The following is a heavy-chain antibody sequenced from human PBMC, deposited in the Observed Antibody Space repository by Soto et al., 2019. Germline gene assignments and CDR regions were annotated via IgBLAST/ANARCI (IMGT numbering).Heavy chain of an antibody. J-gene: IGHJ2*01. Sequence: QVQLVQSGAEVKKPGSSVKVSCKASGGTFSSYTISWVRQAPGQGLEWMGRIIPILGIANYAQKFQGRVTITADKSTSTAYMELSSLISEDTAVYYCARGGRYCSSTSCYGDTYWYFDLWGRGTLVTVSS. CDR3: ARGGRYCSSTSCYGDTYWYFDL. CDR2: IIPILGIA. D-gene: IGHD2-2*01. V-gene: IGHV1-69*02. CDR1: GGTFSSYT.